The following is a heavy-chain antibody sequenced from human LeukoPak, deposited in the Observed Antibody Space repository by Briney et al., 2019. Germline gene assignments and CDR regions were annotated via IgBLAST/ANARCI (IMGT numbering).Heavy chain of an antibody. CDR3: ARDSSGWYWASGYYYYYYMDV. J-gene: IGHJ6*03. CDR1: GFTFSSYA. Sequence: GGSLRLSCAASGFTFSSYAMSWVRQAPGKGLEWVSAISGSGGSTYYADSVKGRFTISRDNAKNSLYLQMNSLRAEDTAVYYCARDSSGWYWASGYYYYYYMDVWGKGTTVTVSS. CDR2: ISGSGGST. V-gene: IGHV3-23*01. D-gene: IGHD6-19*01.